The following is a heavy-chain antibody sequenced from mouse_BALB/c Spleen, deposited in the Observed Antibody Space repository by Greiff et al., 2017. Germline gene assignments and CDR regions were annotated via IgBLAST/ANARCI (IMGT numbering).Heavy chain of an antibody. J-gene: IGHJ4*01. CDR2: INPSTGYT. CDR3: ARNCGSSYDYAMDY. V-gene: IGHV1-7*01. CDR1: GYTFTSYW. D-gene: IGHD1-1*01. Sequence: QVQLQQSGAELAKPGASVKMSCKASGYTFTSYWMHWVKQRPGQGLEWIGYINPSTGYTEYNQKFKDKATLTADKSSSTAYMQLSSLTSEDSAVYYCARNCGSSYDYAMDYWGQGTSVTVSS.